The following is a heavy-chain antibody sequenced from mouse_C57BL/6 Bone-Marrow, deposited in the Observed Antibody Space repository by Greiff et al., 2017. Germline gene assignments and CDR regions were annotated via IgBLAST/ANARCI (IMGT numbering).Heavy chain of an antibody. J-gene: IGHJ4*01. V-gene: IGHV1-20*01. D-gene: IGHD3-2*02. CDR3: ASTAQASYYAMDY. CDR1: GYSFTGYF. Sequence: EVQLQQSGPELVKPGDSVKISCKASGYSFTGYFMNWVMQSHGKSLEWIGRINPYNGDTFYNQKFKGQATLTVDKSSSTAHMGLRSLTSEDSAVYYCASTAQASYYAMDYWGQGTSVTVSS. CDR2: INPYNGDT.